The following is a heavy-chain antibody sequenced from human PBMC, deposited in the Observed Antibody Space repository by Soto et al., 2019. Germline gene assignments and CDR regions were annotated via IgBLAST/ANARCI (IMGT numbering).Heavy chain of an antibody. CDR2: ISSSSSYI. Sequence: PWWSLRLSCSASVFTFSSYSMNWFRQAPGKGLEWVSSISSSSSYIYYADSVKGRFTISRDNAKNSLYLQMNSLRAEDTAVYYCARDFLMAAPRRTRFDPWGQGTLVTVSS. V-gene: IGHV3-21*01. CDR1: VFTFSSYS. D-gene: IGHD6-6*01. J-gene: IGHJ5*02. CDR3: ARDFLMAAPRRTRFDP.